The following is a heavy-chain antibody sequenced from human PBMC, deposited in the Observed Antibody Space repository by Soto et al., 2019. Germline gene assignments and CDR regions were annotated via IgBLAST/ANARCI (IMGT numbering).Heavy chain of an antibody. J-gene: IGHJ6*02. CDR3: ARGITGTTIYYYGMDV. CDR1: GGTFSSYA. V-gene: IGHV1-69*13. Sequence: SVKVSCKASGGTFSSYAISWVRQAPGQGLEWMGGIIPSFGTANYAQKFQGRVTITADESTSTAYMELSSLRFEDTAVYYCARGITGTTIYYYGMDVWGQGTTVTVSS. CDR2: IIPSFGTA. D-gene: IGHD1-7*01.